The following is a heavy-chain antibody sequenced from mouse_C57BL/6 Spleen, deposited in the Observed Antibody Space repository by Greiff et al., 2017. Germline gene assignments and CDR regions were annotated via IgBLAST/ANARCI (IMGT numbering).Heavy chain of an antibody. CDR3: ARRYGSSYDYAMDY. CDR2: ISSGSGGT. Sequence: QVQLKQSGAELVRPGTSVKVSCMASGFAFTNYLIEWVKQRPGQGLEWIGVISSGSGGTNYNEEVKGKATLTADKSSSTAYMQLSSLTSEDSAVYFCARRYGSSYDYAMDYWGQGTSVTVSS. D-gene: IGHD1-1*01. V-gene: IGHV1-54*01. CDR1: GFAFTNYL. J-gene: IGHJ4*01.